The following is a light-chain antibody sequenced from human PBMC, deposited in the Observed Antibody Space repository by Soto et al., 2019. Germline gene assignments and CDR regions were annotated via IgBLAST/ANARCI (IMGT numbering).Light chain of an antibody. CDR2: EAS. CDR1: QSINW. V-gene: IGKV1-5*03. CDR3: QHYDTYSPMWT. J-gene: IGKJ1*01. Sequence: DIQLAQSPSTLSASVGDRITITCRATQSINWLAWYQQKPGKAPKLLIFEASRLESGVPSRFSGSGSGKEFNLTISSLQPDDFGTYYCQHYDTYSPMWTFGQGTKVDVK.